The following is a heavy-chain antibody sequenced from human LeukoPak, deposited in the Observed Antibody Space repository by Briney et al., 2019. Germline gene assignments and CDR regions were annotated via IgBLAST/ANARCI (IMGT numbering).Heavy chain of an antibody. CDR2: INHSGST. D-gene: IGHD2-2*01. CDR1: GGSFSGYY. Sequence: SETPSLTCAVYGGSFSGYYWSWIRQPPGKGLEWIGEINHSGSTNYNPSLKSRVTISVDTSKNQFSLKLSSVTAADTAVYYCARAPIVVVPAAGTGWFDPWGQGTLVTVSS. V-gene: IGHV4-34*01. J-gene: IGHJ5*02. CDR3: ARAPIVVVPAAGTGWFDP.